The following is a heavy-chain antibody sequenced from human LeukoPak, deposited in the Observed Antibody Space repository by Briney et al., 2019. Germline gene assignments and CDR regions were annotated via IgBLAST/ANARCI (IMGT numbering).Heavy chain of an antibody. CDR3: ARAGEGYCSGGSCYSGYFDY. J-gene: IGHJ4*02. V-gene: IGHV1-8*01. D-gene: IGHD2-15*01. CDR2: MNPNSGNT. CDR1: GYTFTSYD. Sequence: GASVKVSCKASGYTFTSYDINWVRRATGQGLEWMGWMNPNSGNTGYAQKFQGRVTMTRNTSISTAYMELSSLRSEDTAVYCCARAGEGYCSGGSCYSGYFDYWGQGTLVTVSS.